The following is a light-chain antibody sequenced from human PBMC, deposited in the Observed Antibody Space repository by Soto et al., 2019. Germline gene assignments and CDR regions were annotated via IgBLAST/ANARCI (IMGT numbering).Light chain of an antibody. J-gene: IGKJ1*01. V-gene: IGKV1-5*01. CDR2: GAS. CDR1: QSVARW. CDR3: QQYDTSWT. Sequence: DIQMTQSPSTLTASVGDRITITCRASQSVARWLAWYQQKPGKAPKVLISGASNLESGVPSRFSGSGFGTQFTLSISSLQPDDSATYFCQQYDTSWTFCQGTKVEIK.